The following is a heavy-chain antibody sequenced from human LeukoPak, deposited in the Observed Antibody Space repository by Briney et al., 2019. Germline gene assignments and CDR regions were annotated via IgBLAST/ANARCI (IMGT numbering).Heavy chain of an antibody. V-gene: IGHV3-30*04. J-gene: IGHJ4*02. CDR2: ISYDGSNN. D-gene: IGHD3-10*01. CDR3: ARSWAVTMVRGVDY. Sequence: GRSLRLSCAASGFTFSSYAMHWVRQAPGKGLEWVAVISYDGSNNYYADSVKGRFTISRDNSKNTLYLQMNSLRAEDTAVYYCARSWAVTMVRGVDYWGQGTLVTVSS. CDR1: GFTFSSYA.